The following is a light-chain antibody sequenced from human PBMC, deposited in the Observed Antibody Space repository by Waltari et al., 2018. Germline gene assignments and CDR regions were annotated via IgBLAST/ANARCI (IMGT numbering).Light chain of an antibody. CDR1: RSVSSSY. Sequence: EIVLTQSPGTLSLSPGEGATLSCRASRSVSSSYLAWYQQKPGQAPRLLIYAASSRATGIPDRFSGSGSGTDFTLTISRLEPEDFAVYYCQHYGYSLWTFGQGTKVEIK. CDR3: QHYGYSLWT. V-gene: IGKV3-20*01. J-gene: IGKJ1*01. CDR2: AAS.